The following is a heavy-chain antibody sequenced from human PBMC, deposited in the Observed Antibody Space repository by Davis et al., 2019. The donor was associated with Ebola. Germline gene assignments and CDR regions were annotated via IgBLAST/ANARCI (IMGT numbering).Heavy chain of an antibody. J-gene: IGHJ4*02. CDR3: ARFAVTMVRGAGFDY. D-gene: IGHD3-10*01. V-gene: IGHV4-39*07. CDR1: GGSISSGDYY. Sequence: SETLSLTCTVSGGSISSGDYYWSWIRQPPGKGLEWIGEINHSGSTNYNPSLKSRVTISVDTSKNQFSLKLSSVTAADTAVYYCARFAVTMVRGAGFDYWGQGTLVTVSS. CDR2: INHSGST.